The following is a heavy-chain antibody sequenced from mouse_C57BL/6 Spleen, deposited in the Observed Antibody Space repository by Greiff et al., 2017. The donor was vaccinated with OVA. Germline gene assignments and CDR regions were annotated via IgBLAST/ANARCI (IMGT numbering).Heavy chain of an antibody. D-gene: IGHD2-5*01. J-gene: IGHJ2*01. CDR3: AREYYSNPYFDY. V-gene: IGHV1-55*01. Sequence: QVQLQQPGAELVKPGASVKMSCKASGYTFTSYWITWVKQRPGQGLEWIGDIYPGSGSTNYNEKFKSKATLTVDTSSSTAYMQLSSLTSEDSAVYYCAREYYSNPYFDYWGQGTTLTVSS. CDR2: IYPGSGST. CDR1: GYTFTSYW.